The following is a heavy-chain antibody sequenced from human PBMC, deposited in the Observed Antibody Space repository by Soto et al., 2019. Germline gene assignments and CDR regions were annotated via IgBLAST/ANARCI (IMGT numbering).Heavy chain of an antibody. CDR1: GFTFSSYG. CDR3: ARETGIAVAGTNPFDY. D-gene: IGHD6-19*01. CDR2: IWYDGSNK. V-gene: IGHV3-33*01. Sequence: QVQLVESGGGVVQPGRSLRLSCAASGFTFSSYGMHWVRQAPGKGLEWVAVIWYDGSNKYYADSVKGRFTISRDNSKNTLYLQMNSLRVEDTAVYYCARETGIAVAGTNPFDYWGQGTLVTVSS. J-gene: IGHJ4*02.